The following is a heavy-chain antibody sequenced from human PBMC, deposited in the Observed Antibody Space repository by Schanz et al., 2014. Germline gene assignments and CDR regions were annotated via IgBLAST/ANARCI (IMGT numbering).Heavy chain of an antibody. V-gene: IGHV3-13*01. Sequence: EVHLVESGGGLVKRGGSLRLSCAASGFTLSNSDMHWVRQGTGKGLEWVSTIGYLGDTYYPDSVKGRFTVSRDNARNSLYLHMNTLGAEDTAVYYCARVHHYDPSGWGYFDYWGRGALVTVSS. D-gene: IGHD3-22*01. CDR3: ARVHHYDPSGWGYFDY. CDR1: GFTLSNSD. CDR2: IGYLGDT. J-gene: IGHJ4*02.